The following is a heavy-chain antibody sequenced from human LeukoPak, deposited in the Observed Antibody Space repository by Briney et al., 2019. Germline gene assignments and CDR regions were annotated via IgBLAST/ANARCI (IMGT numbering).Heavy chain of an antibody. CDR3: ASPLGVAGSDY. D-gene: IGHD6-19*01. J-gene: IGHJ4*02. Sequence: GGSLRLSCAASGFTFSSYAMYWVRQAPGKGLEWVAVISYDGSNKYYADSVKGRCTISRDNSKNTLYLQMNSLRAEDTAVYYCASPLGVAGSDYWGQGTLVTVSS. CDR1: GFTFSSYA. V-gene: IGHV3-30*01. CDR2: ISYDGSNK.